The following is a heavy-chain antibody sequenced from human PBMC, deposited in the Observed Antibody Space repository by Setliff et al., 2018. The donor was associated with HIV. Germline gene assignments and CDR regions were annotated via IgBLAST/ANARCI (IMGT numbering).Heavy chain of an antibody. D-gene: IGHD3-9*01. CDR3: ARGPTSRYFDWSFSGARGTFNY. CDR2: ISGSGDRT. CDR1: GLTFEYYA. V-gene: IGHV3-23*01. Sequence: GSLRLSCAAPGLTFEYYAMTWVRQAPGKGLEWVSGISGSGDRTYYAPAVNGRFTISRDNAKNSLYLQMNGLRAEDTAVYYCARGPTSRYFDWSFSGARGTFNYWGQGTLVTVSS. J-gene: IGHJ4*02.